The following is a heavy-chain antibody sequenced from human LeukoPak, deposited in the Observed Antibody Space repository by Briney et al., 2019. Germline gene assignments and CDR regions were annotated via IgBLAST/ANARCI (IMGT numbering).Heavy chain of an antibody. V-gene: IGHV3-23*01. CDR3: AKDLVAFDI. CDR1: GFTISSHA. J-gene: IGHJ3*02. Sequence: PGGSLRLSCADSGFTISSHAMSWVRQAPGKGLEWVSVVSGSGSSTYYADSVKGRFTISRDNSRNTLYLQMNSLRAEDTAVYYCAKDLVAFDIWGQGTMVTVSS. CDR2: VSGSGSST.